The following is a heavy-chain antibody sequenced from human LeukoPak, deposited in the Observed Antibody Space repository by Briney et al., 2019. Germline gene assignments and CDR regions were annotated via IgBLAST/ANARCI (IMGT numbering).Heavy chain of an antibody. V-gene: IGHV1-18*01. CDR2: ISAYNGNT. CDR3: ARDADIEVGYSSSSSSDY. J-gene: IGHJ4*02. D-gene: IGHD6-6*01. Sequence: GASXKVSCKASGYTFTSYGISWVRQAPGQGLEWMGWISAYNGNTNYAQKLQGRVTMTTDTSTSTAYMELRSLRSDDTAVYYCARDADIEVGYSSSSSSDYWGQGTLVTVSS. CDR1: GYTFTSYG.